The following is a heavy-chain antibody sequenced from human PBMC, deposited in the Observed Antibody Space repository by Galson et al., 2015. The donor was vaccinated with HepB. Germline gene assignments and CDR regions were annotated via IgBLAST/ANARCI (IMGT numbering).Heavy chain of an antibody. CDR1: GYTFTSYY. D-gene: IGHD3-3*01. CDR2: INPSGGST. J-gene: IGHJ6*03. CDR3: ARETGGDFWSGYYWDYYYYYMDV. Sequence: SVKVSCKASGYTFTSYYMHWVRQAPGQGLEWMGIINPSGGSTSYAQKFQGRVTMTRDTSTSTVYMELSSLRSEDTAVYYCARETGGDFWSGYYWDYYYYYMDVWGKGTTVTVSS. V-gene: IGHV1-46*01.